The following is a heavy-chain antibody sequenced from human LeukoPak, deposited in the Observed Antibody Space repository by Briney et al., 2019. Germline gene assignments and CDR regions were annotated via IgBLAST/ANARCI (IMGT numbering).Heavy chain of an antibody. D-gene: IGHD2-15*01. CDR1: GFTSRSYS. Sequence: GGSLRLSCAASGFTSRSYSMNGVRQAPGKGREWVSSISRSSGYIHYADSVKGRFAISRDNAKNSLYLQMHSLRAEYTAVYYCASGGVAEGADYWGQGTLVTVSS. V-gene: IGHV3-21*01. J-gene: IGHJ4*02. CDR2: ISRSSGYI. CDR3: ASGGVAEGADY.